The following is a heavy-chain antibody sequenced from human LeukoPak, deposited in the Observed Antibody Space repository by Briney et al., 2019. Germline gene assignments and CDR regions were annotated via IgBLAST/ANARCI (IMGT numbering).Heavy chain of an antibody. CDR2: IRSKAYGGTT. V-gene: IGHV3-49*04. Sequence: GRSLRLSCTASGFTFGDYAMSWVRQAPGKGLEWVGFIRSKAYGGTTEYAASVKGRFTISRDDSKGIAYLQMSSLKTEDTAVYYCTRVSYDILTGPDYWGQGTLVTVSS. CDR1: GFTFGDYA. CDR3: TRVSYDILTGPDY. J-gene: IGHJ4*02. D-gene: IGHD3-9*01.